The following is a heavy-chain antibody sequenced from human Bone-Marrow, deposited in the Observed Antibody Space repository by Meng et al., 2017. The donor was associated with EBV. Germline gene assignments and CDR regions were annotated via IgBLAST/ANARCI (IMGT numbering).Heavy chain of an antibody. Sequence: QWQLVQSGTWLKMPGAPVKVSCKASESTFTSYAINWVRQAPGQGLEWMGWINTNTGNTTYAQGFTGRFVFSLDTSVSTAYLQISSLKAEDTAVYYCARARVLLWEGWFDPWGQGTLVTVSS. D-gene: IGHD2-15*01. V-gene: IGHV7-4-1*02. CDR2: INTNTGNT. CDR3: ARARVLLWEGWFDP. J-gene: IGHJ5*02. CDR1: ESTFTSYA.